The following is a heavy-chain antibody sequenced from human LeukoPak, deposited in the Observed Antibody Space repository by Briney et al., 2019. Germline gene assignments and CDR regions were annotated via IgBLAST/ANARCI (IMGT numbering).Heavy chain of an antibody. CDR2: ISSSSSYI. CDR3: ARDWYDYGDYPDGY. J-gene: IGHJ4*02. D-gene: IGHD4-17*01. V-gene: IGHV3-21*01. CDR1: GFTFSSYS. Sequence: GGSLRLSCAASGFTFSSYSMNWVRQAPGKGLEWVSSISSSSSYIYYADSVKGRFTNSRDNAKNSLYLQMNSLRAEDTAVYYCARDWYDYGDYPDGYWGQGTLVTVSS.